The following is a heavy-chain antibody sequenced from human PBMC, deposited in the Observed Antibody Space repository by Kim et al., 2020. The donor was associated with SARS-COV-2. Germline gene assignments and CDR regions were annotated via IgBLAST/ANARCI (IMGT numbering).Heavy chain of an antibody. CDR3: AKDLYYDILTGFDYYGMDV. V-gene: IGHV3-30*02. D-gene: IGHD3-9*01. Sequence: RFTISRDNSKNTLYLQMNSLRAEDTAVYYCAKDLYYDILTGFDYYGMDVWGQGTTVTVSS. J-gene: IGHJ6*02.